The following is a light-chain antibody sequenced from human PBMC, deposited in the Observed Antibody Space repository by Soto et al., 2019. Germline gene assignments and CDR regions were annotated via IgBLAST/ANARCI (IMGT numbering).Light chain of an antibody. Sequence: QSALTQPASVSGSPGQSITISCTGTSSDVGGYNYVSWYQQHPGKAPKLMIYDVSNRPSGVCNRFSGSKSGNTASLTISGLQAEDEADYDCSSYTSSSTLYVVFGGGTQLTVL. CDR2: DVS. V-gene: IGLV2-14*01. J-gene: IGLJ2*01. CDR1: SSDVGGYNY. CDR3: SSYTSSSTLYVV.